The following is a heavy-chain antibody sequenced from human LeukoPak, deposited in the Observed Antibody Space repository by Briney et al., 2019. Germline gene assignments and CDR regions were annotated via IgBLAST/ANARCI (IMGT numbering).Heavy chain of an antibody. CDR1: GFTFSNAW. D-gene: IGHD3-16*02. V-gene: IGHV3-15*01. CDR3: TTDYYDYVWGSYRPDY. CDR2: IKSKTDGETT. Sequence: GGSLRLSCAASGFTFSNAWMTWVRQAPGQGLEWVARIKSKTDGETTDYAAPVKGRFTISRDDSKNTLYPQMNSLKTEDTAVYYCTTDYYDYVWGSYRPDYWGQGTLVTVSS. J-gene: IGHJ4*02.